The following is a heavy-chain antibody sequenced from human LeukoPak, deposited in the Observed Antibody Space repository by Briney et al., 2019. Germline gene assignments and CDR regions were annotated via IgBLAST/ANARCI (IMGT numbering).Heavy chain of an antibody. V-gene: IGHV3-66*01. D-gene: IGHD3-10*01. CDR1: GFTVSSNY. CDR2: IYSGGST. CDR3: ARVERTLLWFGELYY. J-gene: IGHJ4*02. Sequence: GGSLRLSYAASGFTVSSNYMSWVRQAPGKGLEWVSVIYSGGSTYYADSVKGRFTISRDNSKNTLYLQMNSLRAEDTAVYYCARVERTLLWFGELYYWGQGTLVTVSS.